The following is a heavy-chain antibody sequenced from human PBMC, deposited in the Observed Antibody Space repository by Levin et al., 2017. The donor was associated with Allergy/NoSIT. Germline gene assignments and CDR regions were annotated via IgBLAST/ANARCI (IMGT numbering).Heavy chain of an antibody. CDR3: ASVVPRYNWFDP. D-gene: IGHD2-15*01. Sequence: PSETLSLTCTVSGGSISSYYWSWIRQPPGKGLEWIGYIYYSGSTNYNPSLKSRVTISVDTSKNQFSLKLSSVTAADTAVYYCASVVPRYNWFDPWGQGTLVTVSS. CDR2: IYYSGST. J-gene: IGHJ5*02. V-gene: IGHV4-59*01. CDR1: GGSISSYY.